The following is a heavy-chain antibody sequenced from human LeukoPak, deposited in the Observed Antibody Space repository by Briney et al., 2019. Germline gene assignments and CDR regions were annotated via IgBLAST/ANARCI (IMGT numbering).Heavy chain of an antibody. D-gene: IGHD5-12*01. V-gene: IGHV3-23*01. J-gene: IGHJ4*02. CDR2: ISGSGGST. CDR1: GFTFSSYA. CDR3: AKDDYSGYDQTFDY. Sequence: GGSLRLSCAASGFTFSSYATSWVRQAPGKGLEWVSAISGSGGSTYYADSVKGRFTISRDNSKNTLYLQMNSLRAEDTALYYCAKDDYSGYDQTFDYWGQGTLVTVSS.